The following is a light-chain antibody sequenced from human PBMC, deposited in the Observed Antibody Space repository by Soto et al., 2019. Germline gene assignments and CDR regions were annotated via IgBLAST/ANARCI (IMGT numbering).Light chain of an antibody. CDR1: QSVSTG. CDR3: QQYDQRYT. V-gene: IGKV3-15*01. Sequence: EIVMTQSPAALSVSPGEGATLSCRASQSVSTGLAWYQQKPGLPPRLLIYSASTRATGVPARFSGSGSETEFTLTISSRQSEDFAIYYCQQYDQRYTFGQGTKLEIK. CDR2: SAS. J-gene: IGKJ2*01.